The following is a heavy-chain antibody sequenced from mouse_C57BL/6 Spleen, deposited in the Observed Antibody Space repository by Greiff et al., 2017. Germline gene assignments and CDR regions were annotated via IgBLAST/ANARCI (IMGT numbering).Heavy chain of an antibody. J-gene: IGHJ2*01. CDR1: GYSFTGYY. V-gene: IGHV1-42*01. CDR3: ARAPYFDY. Sequence: VQLQQSGPELVKPGASVKISCKASGYSFTGYYMNWVKQSPEKSLEWIGEINPSTGGTTYNQKFKANATLTVDKSSSTAYMQLKSLTSEDSAVYYCARAPYFDYWGQGTTLTVSS. CDR2: INPSTGGT.